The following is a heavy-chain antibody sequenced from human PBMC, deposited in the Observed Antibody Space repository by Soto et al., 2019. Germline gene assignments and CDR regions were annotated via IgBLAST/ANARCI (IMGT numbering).Heavy chain of an antibody. CDR2: ISYDGSNK. Sequence: QVQLVESGGGVVQPGRSLRLSCAASGFTFSSYGMHWVRQAPGKGLEWVAVISYDGSNKYYADSVKGRFTISRDNSKNTLYLQMNSLRAEDTAVYYCAISLGLSSPFDYWGQGTLVTVSS. V-gene: IGHV3-30*03. J-gene: IGHJ4*02. CDR3: AISLGLSSPFDY. CDR1: GFTFSSYG. D-gene: IGHD6-13*01.